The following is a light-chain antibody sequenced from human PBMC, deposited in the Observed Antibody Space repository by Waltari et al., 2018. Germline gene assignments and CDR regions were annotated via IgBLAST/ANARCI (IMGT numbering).Light chain of an antibody. CDR3: QHYYSIPYS. J-gene: IGKJ2*03. V-gene: IGKV1-NL1*01. CDR1: KGITTA. Sequence: DIQMTQSPSSLSASVGDRVTITCRASKGITTALAWYPQKPGETPKLLIYEASSLQSGIPSRFSGSGSGTDFTLTISSLQSEDFATYYCQHYYSIPYSFGQGTKVEIK. CDR2: EAS.